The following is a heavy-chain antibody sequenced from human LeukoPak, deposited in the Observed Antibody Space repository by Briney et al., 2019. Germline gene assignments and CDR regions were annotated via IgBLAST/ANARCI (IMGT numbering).Heavy chain of an antibody. V-gene: IGHV3-30*18. Sequence: GGSLRLSCAASGFTFSSYWMHWVRQAPGKGLEWVAVISYDGNDKSYADSVKGRFTISRDNSKNTLYLQMNSLRAEDTAVYYCAKDRTFDYWGQGTLVTVSS. J-gene: IGHJ4*02. CDR3: AKDRTFDY. CDR2: ISYDGNDK. CDR1: GFTFSSYW.